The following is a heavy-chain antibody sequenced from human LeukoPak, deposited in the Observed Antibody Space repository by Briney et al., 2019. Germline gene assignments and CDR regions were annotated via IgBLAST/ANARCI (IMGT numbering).Heavy chain of an antibody. CDR2: ISYDGSNK. V-gene: IGHV3-30*03. Sequence: PGGSLRLSCAASGFNFSSYAMHWVRQAPGKGLEWVAVISYDGSNKYYADSVKGRFTISRDNSKNTLYLQMNSLRAEDTAVYYCASPGAAMEIFSGSPREVVVYCMDDWGKGTTVTVSS. CDR1: GFNFSSYA. D-gene: IGHD3-9*01. J-gene: IGHJ6*03. CDR3: ASPGAAMEIFSGSPREVVVYCMDD.